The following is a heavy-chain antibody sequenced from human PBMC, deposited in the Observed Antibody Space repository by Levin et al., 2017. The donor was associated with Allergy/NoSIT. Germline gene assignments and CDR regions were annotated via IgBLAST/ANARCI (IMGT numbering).Heavy chain of an antibody. CDR3: AKDHMTFREYYYDSSGYYAFDI. J-gene: IGHJ3*02. V-gene: IGHV3-9*01. CDR1: GFTFDDYA. CDR2: ISWNSGSI. D-gene: IGHD3-22*01. Sequence: SLKISCAASGFTFDDYAMHWVRQAPGKGLEWVSGISWNSGSIGYADSVKGRFTISRDNAKNSLYLQMNSLRAEDTALYYCAKDHMTFREYYYDSSGYYAFDIWGQGTMVTVSS.